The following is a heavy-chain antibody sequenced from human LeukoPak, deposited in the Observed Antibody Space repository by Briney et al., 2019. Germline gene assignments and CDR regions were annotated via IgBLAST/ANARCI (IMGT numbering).Heavy chain of an antibody. V-gene: IGHV3-48*02. Sequence: PGGSLRLSCAASGFTFSSYSMNWVRQAPGKGLEWVSYISSSSTMYYADSVKGRFTISRDNAKNSLYLQMNSLRDEDTAVYYCATSLGGNSRGNYWGQGTLVTVSS. CDR1: GFTFSSYS. J-gene: IGHJ4*02. CDR2: ISSSSTM. CDR3: ATSLGGNSRGNY. D-gene: IGHD4-23*01.